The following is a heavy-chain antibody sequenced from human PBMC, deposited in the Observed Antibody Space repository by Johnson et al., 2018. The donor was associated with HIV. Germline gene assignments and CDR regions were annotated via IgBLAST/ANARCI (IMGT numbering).Heavy chain of an antibody. CDR1: GFTFDDYG. D-gene: IGHD3-22*01. Sequence: VQLVESGGGVVRPGGSLRVSCAASGFTFDDYGMSWVRQAPGKGLEWVSGINSDGSSTSYADSVKGRFTISRDNAKNTLYLQMNSLRAEDTAVYYCARDSSGYLLADAFDIWGQGTMVTVSS. CDR2: INSDGSST. V-gene: IGHV3-20*04. CDR3: ARDSSGYLLADAFDI. J-gene: IGHJ3*02.